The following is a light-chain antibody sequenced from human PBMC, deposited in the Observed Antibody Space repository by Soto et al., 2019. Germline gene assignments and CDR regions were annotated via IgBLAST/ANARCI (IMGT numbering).Light chain of an antibody. CDR2: LGS. V-gene: IGKV2-28*01. Sequence: DIVLTQSPLSLPVTPGEPASISCRSSQSLLHSNGNIYLDWYLQKPGQSPQLLFYLGSIRASGVPDRFSGSGSGIDFTLKITRVEAEEVGVYYCMQAIQAPRTFGLGTKVEIK. CDR3: MQAIQAPRT. J-gene: IGKJ1*01. CDR1: QSLLHSNGNIY.